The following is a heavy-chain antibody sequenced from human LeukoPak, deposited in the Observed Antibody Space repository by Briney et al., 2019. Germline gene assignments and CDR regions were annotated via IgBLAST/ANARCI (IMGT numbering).Heavy chain of an antibody. Sequence: SETLSLTCTVSGGSISSSSYYWDWIRQPPGKGLEWIGSIYYSGSTNYNPSLKSRVTISVDTSKNQFSLKLSSVTAADTAVYYCARGVIAVAGTDYWGQGTLVTVSS. CDR2: IYYSGST. CDR3: ARGVIAVAGTDY. CDR1: GGSISSSSYY. V-gene: IGHV4-39*07. J-gene: IGHJ4*02. D-gene: IGHD6-19*01.